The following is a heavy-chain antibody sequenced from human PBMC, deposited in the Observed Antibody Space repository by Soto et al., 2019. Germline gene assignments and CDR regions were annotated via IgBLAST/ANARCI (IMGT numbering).Heavy chain of an antibody. V-gene: IGHV2-70*01. CDR2: IDWDDDK. Sequence: SGPTLVNPTQTLTLTCTFSGFSLSTSGMCVSWIRQPPGKALEWLALIDWDDDKYYNTSLKTRLTISKATSKNQVVLTMTNMETVDTDTYYCARVWRTTVLTPGLDAFDIWGQCTMVNLS. J-gene: IGHJ3*02. CDR3: ARVWRTTVLTPGLDAFDI. CDR1: GFSLSTSGMC. D-gene: IGHD4-17*01.